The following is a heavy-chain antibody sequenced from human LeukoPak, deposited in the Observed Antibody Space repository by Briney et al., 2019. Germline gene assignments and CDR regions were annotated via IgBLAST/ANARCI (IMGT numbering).Heavy chain of an antibody. J-gene: IGHJ4*02. Sequence: GGSLRLSCAASGFTFSSYAMSWVRQAPGKGLEWVSAISGSGGSTYYADSVKGRFTISRDNSKNTLYLQMNSLRAEDTAVKYCAKDSIAVAVKTYYFDYWGQGTLVTVSS. CDR1: GFTFSSYA. V-gene: IGHV3-23*01. CDR2: ISGSGGST. D-gene: IGHD6-19*01. CDR3: AKDSIAVAVKTYYFDY.